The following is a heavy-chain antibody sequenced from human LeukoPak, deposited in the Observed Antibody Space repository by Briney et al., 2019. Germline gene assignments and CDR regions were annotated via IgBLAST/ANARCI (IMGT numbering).Heavy chain of an antibody. CDR3: ASTPLYYYGSGTQQLDWFDP. CDR2: IYYSGST. CDR1: GESFKDYY. D-gene: IGHD3-10*01. Sequence: SETLSLTCAVYGESFKDYYWNWIRQPPGKGLEWIGYIYYSGSTNYNPSLKSRVTISVDTSKNQFSLKLSSVTAADTAVYYCASTPLYYYGSGTQQLDWFDPWGQGTLVTVSS. J-gene: IGHJ5*02. V-gene: IGHV4-59*01.